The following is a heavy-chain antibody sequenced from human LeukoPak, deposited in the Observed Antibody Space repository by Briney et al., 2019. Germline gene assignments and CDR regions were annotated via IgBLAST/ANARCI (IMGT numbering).Heavy chain of an antibody. Sequence: PGGSLRLSCAASGFTFSSYAMSWVRQAPGKGLEWVSAISGSGGSTYYADSVKGRFTISRDNSKNTLYLQMNSLRAEDTAVYYCAKDEYYYDSSGYSQFDYWGQGTLVTVSS. V-gene: IGHV3-23*01. CDR1: GFTFSSYA. J-gene: IGHJ4*02. CDR2: ISGSGGST. D-gene: IGHD3-22*01. CDR3: AKDEYYYDSSGYSQFDY.